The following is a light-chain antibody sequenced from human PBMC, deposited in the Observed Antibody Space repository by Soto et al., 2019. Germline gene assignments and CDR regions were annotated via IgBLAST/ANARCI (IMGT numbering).Light chain of an antibody. J-gene: IGLJ2*01. CDR2: GNS. CDR1: SSNIGAGYD. CDR3: QSYDSSLSVV. Sequence: QSVLTQPPSVSGAPGQRVTISCTGSSSNIGAGYDVHWYQQLPGTAPKLLIYGNSNRPSGVPDRFSGSKSDTSASLAITGLRAEDEADYYCQSYDSSLSVVFGGGTKVTVL. V-gene: IGLV1-40*01.